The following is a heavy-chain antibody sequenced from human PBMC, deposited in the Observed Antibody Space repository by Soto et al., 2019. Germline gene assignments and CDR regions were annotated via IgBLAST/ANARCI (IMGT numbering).Heavy chain of an antibody. CDR1: GGSISSGGYY. D-gene: IGHD1-7*01. J-gene: IGHJ5*02. Sequence: QVQLQESGPGLVKPAQTLSLTCTVSGGSISSGGYYWSWIRQHPGKGLEWIGYIYYSGSTYYIPSLKRRVTISVDTSKNQFSLKLSSVTAADTAVYYCSRVGELNWFDPWGQGTLVTVSS. CDR2: IYYSGST. V-gene: IGHV4-31*03. CDR3: SRVGELNWFDP.